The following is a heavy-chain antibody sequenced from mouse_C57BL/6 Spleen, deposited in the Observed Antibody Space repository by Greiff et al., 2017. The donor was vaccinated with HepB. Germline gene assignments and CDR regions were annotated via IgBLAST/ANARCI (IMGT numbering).Heavy chain of an antibody. J-gene: IGHJ2*01. D-gene: IGHD3-2*02. V-gene: IGHV5-4*03. CDR2: ISDGGSYT. CDR3: ASGRQLRLLDY. Sequence: EVKLVESGGGLVKPGGSLKLSCAASGFTFSSYAMSWVRQTPEKRLEWVATISDGGSYTYYPDNVKGRFTISRDNAKNNLYLQMSHLKSEDTAMYYCASGRQLRLLDYWGQGTTLTVSS. CDR1: GFTFSSYA.